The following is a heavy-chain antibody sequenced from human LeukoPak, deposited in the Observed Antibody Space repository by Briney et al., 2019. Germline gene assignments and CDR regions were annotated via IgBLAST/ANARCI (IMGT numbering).Heavy chain of an antibody. CDR2: IYYSGST. D-gene: IGHD2-21*02. CDR3: ARDRVVVTAKGLFYGMDV. V-gene: IGHV4-61*08. Sequence: PSQTLSLTCTVSGGSISSGGYYWSWIRQPPGKGLEWIGYIYYSGSTNYNPSLKSRVTISVDTSKNQFSLKLSSVTAADTAVYYCARDRVVVTAKGLFYGMDVWGQGTTVTVSS. CDR1: GGSISSGGYY. J-gene: IGHJ6*02.